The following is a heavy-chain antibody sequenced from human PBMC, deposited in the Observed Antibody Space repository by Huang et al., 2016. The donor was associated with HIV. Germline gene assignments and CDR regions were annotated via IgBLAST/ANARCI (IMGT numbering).Heavy chain of an antibody. CDR3: ARFGKRLPMLRGEDVIGDI. D-gene: IGHD3-10*01. V-gene: IGHV3-30-3*01. CDR1: GFTLSVDA. Sequence: QVQLVESGGGVVQPGRSLRLSCAASGFTLSVDAIHWVRQAPGNGLEWVELSAYDGNDKFYSDSVRGRVTISRENFNNTLYLQRNSLRQEDTALYYCARFGKRLPMLRGEDVIGDIWGQGTMVSVSS. J-gene: IGHJ3*02. CDR2: SAYDGNDK.